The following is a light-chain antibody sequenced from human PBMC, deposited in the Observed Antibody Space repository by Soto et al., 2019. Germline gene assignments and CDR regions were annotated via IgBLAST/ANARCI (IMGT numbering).Light chain of an antibody. J-gene: IGKJ1*01. CDR2: KAS. Sequence: DIQMTQSPSTLSASVGERVIITCRASQSISIWLAWYQQRPGKAPNLLIYKASTLQSGVPSRFSGSGSGTEFTLTISSLQPDDFATYYCQQYTSYPWTSGQGTKVDIK. CDR3: QQYTSYPWT. V-gene: IGKV1-5*03. CDR1: QSISIW.